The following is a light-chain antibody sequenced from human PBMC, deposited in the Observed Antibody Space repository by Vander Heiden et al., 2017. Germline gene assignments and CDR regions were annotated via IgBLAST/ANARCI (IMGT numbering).Light chain of an antibody. CDR2: DAS. V-gene: IGKV3-11*01. CDR1: QGVSGY. CDR3: QQRSRWPPYT. Sequence: EIVLTQSPATLSLSPGERATLSCRASQGVSGYLAWYQQKSGQAPRLLIYDASNRATGIPARFSGSGSGTDFTLTISSLEPEDFAVYYCQQRSRWPPYTFGQGTKLEI. J-gene: IGKJ2*01.